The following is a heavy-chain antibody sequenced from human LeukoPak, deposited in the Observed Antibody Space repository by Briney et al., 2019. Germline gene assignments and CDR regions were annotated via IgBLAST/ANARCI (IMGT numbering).Heavy chain of an antibody. Sequence: GGSLRLSCAASGFTFSSYAMSWVRRAPGKGLEWVSAISGSGGSTYYADSVKGRFTISRDNSKNTLYLQMNSLRAEDTAVYYCATYSSGWYVLGDYWGQGTLVTVSS. CDR3: ATYSSGWYVLGDY. J-gene: IGHJ4*02. CDR1: GFTFSSYA. D-gene: IGHD6-19*01. V-gene: IGHV3-23*01. CDR2: ISGSGGST.